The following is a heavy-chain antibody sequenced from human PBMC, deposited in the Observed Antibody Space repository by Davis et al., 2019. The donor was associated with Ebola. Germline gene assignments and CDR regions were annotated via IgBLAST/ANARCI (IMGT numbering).Heavy chain of an antibody. CDR3: ARGHNYAHEY. D-gene: IGHD4-11*01. CDR2: VILKSGAT. J-gene: IGHJ4*02. Sequence: ASVKVSCKASGYTSTDYNIHWTRHAPGQGLESLGRVILKSGATNYAQKFQGRVPMTRDTSISTVYMELSSLKYDDTADYYCARGHNYAHEYWGQGTLVTVSS. V-gene: IGHV1-2*06. CDR1: GYTSTDYN.